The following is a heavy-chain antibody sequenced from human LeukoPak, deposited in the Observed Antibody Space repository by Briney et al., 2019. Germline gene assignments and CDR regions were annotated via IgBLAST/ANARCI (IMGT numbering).Heavy chain of an antibody. CDR3: ARLGGYRTNGVCYTSHNLDY. Sequence: GESLKISCKGSGYSFTSYWIGWVRQMPGKGLECMGIIYPGDSDTRCSPSFQGQVTISADKSISTAYLQWSSLKASDTAMYYCARLGGYRTNGVCYTSHNLDYWGQGTLVTVSS. J-gene: IGHJ4*02. D-gene: IGHD2-8*01. V-gene: IGHV5-51*01. CDR1: GYSFTSYW. CDR2: IYPGDSDT.